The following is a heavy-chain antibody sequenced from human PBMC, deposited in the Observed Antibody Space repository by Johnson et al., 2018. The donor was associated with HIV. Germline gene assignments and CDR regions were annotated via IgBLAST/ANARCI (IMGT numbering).Heavy chain of an antibody. Sequence: VQLVESGGGLVQPGWSLRLSCAASGFTVSSNYMSWVRQAPGKGLEWVSVIYSGGSTYYADSVKGRFTISRDNSKNTLYLQMNSLRAEDTAVYYCARVHSGGAFDIWGQGTMVTVSS. J-gene: IGHJ3*02. V-gene: IGHV3-66*01. CDR1: GFTVSSNY. CDR2: IYSGGST. CDR3: ARVHSGGAFDI.